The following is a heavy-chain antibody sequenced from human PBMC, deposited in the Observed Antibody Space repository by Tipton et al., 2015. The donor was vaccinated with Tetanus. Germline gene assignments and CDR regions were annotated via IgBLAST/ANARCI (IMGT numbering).Heavy chain of an antibody. V-gene: IGHV4-59*01. J-gene: IGHJ3*01. Sequence: TLSLTCTVSGGSISTYYWNWIRQSPGKGLEWIGYVDYSGTTNYNPSLKSRVSISVDTSKNQFYLKVRSVTSADTAVYYCARERLDWGTNDALNVWGQGTMVTVSS. CDR1: GGSISTYY. CDR2: VDYSGTT. D-gene: IGHD7-27*01. CDR3: ARERLDWGTNDALNV.